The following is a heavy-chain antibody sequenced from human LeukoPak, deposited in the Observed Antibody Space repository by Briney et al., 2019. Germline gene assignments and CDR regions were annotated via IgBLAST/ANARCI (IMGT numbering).Heavy chain of an antibody. J-gene: IGHJ4*02. Sequence: GSLRLSCAASGIILSSYWMSWARQPPGKGLEWIGEIYHSGSTNYNPSLKSRVTISVDKSKNQFSLKLSSVTAADTAVYYCAREEGIAAAGTFDYWGQGTLVTVSS. D-gene: IGHD6-13*01. CDR1: GIILSSYW. V-gene: IGHV4-4*02. CDR2: IYHSGST. CDR3: AREEGIAAAGTFDY.